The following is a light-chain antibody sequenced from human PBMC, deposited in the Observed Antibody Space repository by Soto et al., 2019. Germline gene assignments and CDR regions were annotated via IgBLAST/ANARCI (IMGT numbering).Light chain of an antibody. J-gene: IGKJ2*01. V-gene: IGKV3-20*01. Sequence: EIVLTQSPGTLSLSPGGRATLSCRASQSVDRRYVAWYQQKPGQAPRLLIYGASSRASGIPDRFSDDGSGTDFTLTISKLEPEDFVVYFCQLYGSSPMYTFGQGTKLEIK. CDR2: GAS. CDR3: QLYGSSPMYT. CDR1: QSVDRRY.